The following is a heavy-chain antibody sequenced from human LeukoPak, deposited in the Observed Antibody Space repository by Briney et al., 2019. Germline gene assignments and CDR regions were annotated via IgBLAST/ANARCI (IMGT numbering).Heavy chain of an antibody. Sequence: GSLRLSCAASGLTFSSYAMSWVRQAPGKGLEWVSAISGSGGSTYYADSVKGRFTISRDNSKNTLYLQMNSLRAEDTAVYYCAKDKPLTYDSSGYYPEYFQHWGQGTLVTVSS. CDR2: ISGSGGST. D-gene: IGHD3-22*01. V-gene: IGHV3-23*01. CDR3: AKDKPLTYDSSGYYPEYFQH. CDR1: GLTFSSYA. J-gene: IGHJ1*01.